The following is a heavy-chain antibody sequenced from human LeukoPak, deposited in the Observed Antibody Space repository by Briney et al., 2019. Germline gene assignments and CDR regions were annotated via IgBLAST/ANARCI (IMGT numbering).Heavy chain of an antibody. CDR1: GFTFSSYA. CDR3: AKSRGESRGASNY. V-gene: IGHV3-23*01. Sequence: GGSLRLSCAASGFTFSSYAMNWVRQAPGKGLEWVSFISVSGDTTYYADSVKDRFTISRDSSKNTLYLQMSSLRAEDTAVYYCAKSRGESRGASNYWGQGTLVTVSS. CDR2: ISVSGDTT. D-gene: IGHD1-26*01. J-gene: IGHJ4*02.